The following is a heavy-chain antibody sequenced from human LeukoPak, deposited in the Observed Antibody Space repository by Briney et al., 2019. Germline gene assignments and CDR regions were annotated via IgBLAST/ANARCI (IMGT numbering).Heavy chain of an antibody. V-gene: IGHV3-74*01. CDR1: GFTFTNYW. D-gene: IGHD2-15*01. CDR3: ARDLGYCSGGMCFGGWFDP. CDR2: INTDESST. Sequence: GGSLRLSCAASGFTFTNYWMHWVRQAPGKGLVWVSRINTDESSTLYADSVKGRFTISRDNAKNTLYLQMNSLRAEDTAVYYCARDLGYCSGGMCFGGWFDPWGRGTLVTVSS. J-gene: IGHJ5*02.